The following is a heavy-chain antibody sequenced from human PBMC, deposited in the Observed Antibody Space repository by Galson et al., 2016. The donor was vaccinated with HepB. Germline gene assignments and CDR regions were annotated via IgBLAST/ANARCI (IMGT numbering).Heavy chain of an antibody. CDR1: GYSFKTYG. J-gene: IGHJ5*02. CDR3: ATESLGLSAAATWDWFDP. V-gene: IGHV1-3*01. CDR2: INAGNGNT. Sequence: SVKVSCKASGYSFKTYGIHWMRQASGQRLEWMGWINAGNGNTKYSQKFQDRVTITWDTSASTAYMELSGLRSEDTAVYYCATESLGLSAAATWDWFDPWGKGTLVIVSS. D-gene: IGHD6-13*01.